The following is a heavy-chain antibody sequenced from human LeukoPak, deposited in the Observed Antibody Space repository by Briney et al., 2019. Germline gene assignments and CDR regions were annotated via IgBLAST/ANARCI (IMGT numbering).Heavy chain of an antibody. D-gene: IGHD4-11*01. J-gene: IGHJ5*02. Sequence: GGSLRLSCAASGFTFSSYAMHWVRQAPGKGLEWVAVISYDGSNKHYADSVKGRFTISRDNSKNTLYLQMNSLRAEDTAVYYCARTRLHLGNWFDPWGQGTLVTVSS. CDR1: GFTFSSYA. CDR3: ARTRLHLGNWFDP. CDR2: ISYDGSNK. V-gene: IGHV3-30-3*01.